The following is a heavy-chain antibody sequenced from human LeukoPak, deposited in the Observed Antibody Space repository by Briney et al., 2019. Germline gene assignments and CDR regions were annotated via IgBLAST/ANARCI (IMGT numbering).Heavy chain of an antibody. D-gene: IGHD3-22*01. CDR1: GFTFFSYT. V-gene: IGHV3-21*01. J-gene: IGHJ4*02. CDR3: AXAQYYYDSSGYYPYFDY. CDR2: ISSSSSYI. Sequence: GGSLRLSCAASGFTFFSYTMNWVRQAPGKGLEWVSSISSSSSYIYYADSVKGRFTISRDNAKNSLYLQMNSLRAEDTAVYYCAXAQYYYDSSGYYPYFDYWGQGTLVTVSS.